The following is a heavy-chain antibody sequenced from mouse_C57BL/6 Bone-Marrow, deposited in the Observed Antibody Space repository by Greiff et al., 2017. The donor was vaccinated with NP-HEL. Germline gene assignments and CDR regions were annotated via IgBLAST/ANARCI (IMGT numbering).Heavy chain of an antibody. CDR2: IDPENGDT. J-gene: IGHJ2*01. CDR1: GFNIKDDY. CDR3: TTDKGDY. Sequence: EVQLHQSGAELVRPGASVKLSCTASGFNIKDDYMHWVKQRPEQGLEWIGWIDPENGDTEYASKFQGKATITADTSSNTAYLQLSSLTSEDTAVYYCTTDKGDYWGQGTTLTVSS. V-gene: IGHV14-4*01.